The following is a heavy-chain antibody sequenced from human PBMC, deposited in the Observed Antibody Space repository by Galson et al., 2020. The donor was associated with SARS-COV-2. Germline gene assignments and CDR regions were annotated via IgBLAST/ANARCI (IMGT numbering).Heavy chain of an antibody. V-gene: IGHV3-30-3*01. Sequence: GGFLRLSCAASGFTFRSYAMHWVRQAPAKGLEWVALISYDGDNKYYADSMKWRFTISRDNSQNTLYLQMNSLRADDTSVYYCAREPWNDYGEHRWGLYVLGQGTTVTVSS. D-gene: IGHD4-17*01. CDR2: ISYDGDNK. CDR3: AREPWNDYGEHRWGLYV. CDR1: GFTFRSYA. J-gene: IGHJ6*02.